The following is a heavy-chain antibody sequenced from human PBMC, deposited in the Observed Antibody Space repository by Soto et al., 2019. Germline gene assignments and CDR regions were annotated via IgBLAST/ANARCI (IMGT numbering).Heavy chain of an antibody. D-gene: IGHD2-2*01. V-gene: IGHV3-9*01. Sequence: GGSLRLSCAASGFTFDDYAMHWVRQAPGKGLEWASGISWNSGSIGYADSVKGRFTISRDNAKNSLYLQMNSLRAEDTALYYCAKDISQSIVVVPAATNPYYYYYYGMDVWGQGTTVTVSS. J-gene: IGHJ6*02. CDR1: GFTFDDYA. CDR3: AKDISQSIVVVPAATNPYYYYYYGMDV. CDR2: ISWNSGSI.